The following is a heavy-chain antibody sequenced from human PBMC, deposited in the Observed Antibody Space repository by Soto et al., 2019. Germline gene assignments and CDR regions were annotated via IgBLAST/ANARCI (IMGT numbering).Heavy chain of an antibody. Sequence: QVRTVQSGAEVKKPGSSVKVSCKASGGTFSNYAISWVRQAPGQGLEWMGVIILPFGTPNYAQKSQGIVTVSVDKFMTLVYVEVGGLSSEDTVVYYCARGPDYEGYFDDWGRGTLVIVSS. D-gene: IGHD3-22*01. V-gene: IGHV1-69*14. CDR1: GGTFSNYA. J-gene: IGHJ4*02. CDR2: IILPFGTP. CDR3: ARGPDYEGYFDD.